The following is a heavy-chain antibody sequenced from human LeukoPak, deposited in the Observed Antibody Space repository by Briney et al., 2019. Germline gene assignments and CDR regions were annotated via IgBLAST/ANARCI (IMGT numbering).Heavy chain of an antibody. D-gene: IGHD5-24*01. CDR2: ISGSGDKT. J-gene: IGHJ3*02. CDR1: GSTFSSYA. Sequence: GGSLRLSCIASGSTFSSYAMNWVRQVPGKGLEWVSTISGSGDKTFSADSVKGRFTISRDNSKNTLDLQMSSLRVEDTAVYYCARRGGADGWGAFDIWGQGTVVTVSS. V-gene: IGHV3-23*01. CDR3: ARRGGADGWGAFDI.